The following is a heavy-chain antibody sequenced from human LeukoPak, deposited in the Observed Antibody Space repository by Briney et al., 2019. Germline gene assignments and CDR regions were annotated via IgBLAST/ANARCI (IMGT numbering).Heavy chain of an antibody. Sequence: SETLSLTCTVSGYSISSGCYWGWIRQPPGKGLEWIGEINHSGSTNYNPSLKSRVTISVDTSKNQFSLKLSSVTAADTAVYYCARGSWVLTGYLWSYVSFDYWGQGTLVTVSS. J-gene: IGHJ4*02. CDR1: GYSISSGCY. CDR3: ARGSWVLTGYLWSYVSFDY. D-gene: IGHD3-9*01. V-gene: IGHV4-38-2*02. CDR2: INHSGST.